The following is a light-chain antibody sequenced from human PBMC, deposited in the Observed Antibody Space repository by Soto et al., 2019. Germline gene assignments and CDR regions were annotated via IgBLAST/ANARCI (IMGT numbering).Light chain of an antibody. CDR2: GAS. J-gene: IGKJ3*01. Sequence: EIVMTQSPATLSVSPGERATLSCRASQSISSNLAWYQQKPGQAPRLLIYGASTRATGIPATFSGSGSGTEFTLTISSLQSEDFAVYYCQQYYNWPFTFGPGTKVDIK. CDR3: QQYYNWPFT. CDR1: QSISSN. V-gene: IGKV3-15*01.